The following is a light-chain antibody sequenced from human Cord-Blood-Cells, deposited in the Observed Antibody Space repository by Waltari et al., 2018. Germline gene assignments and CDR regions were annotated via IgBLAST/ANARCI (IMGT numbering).Light chain of an antibody. V-gene: IGLV3-21*03. CDR3: QVWDSSSDHPGVV. J-gene: IGLJ2*01. CDR2: EDS. CDR1: NIGSKS. Sequence: SYVLTQPPSVSVAPGKTARITCGGNNIGSKSVHWYQQKPGQAPVLVVYEDSDRPSGIPGRFSGSNSGNTATLTISRVEAGDEADYYCQVWDSSSDHPGVVFGGGTKLTVL.